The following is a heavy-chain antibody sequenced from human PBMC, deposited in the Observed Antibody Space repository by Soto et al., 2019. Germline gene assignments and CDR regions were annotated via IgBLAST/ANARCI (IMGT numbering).Heavy chain of an antibody. CDR2: IYYSGST. Sequence: LSLTCTVSGGSISSYYWSWIRQPPGKGLEWIGYIYYSGSTNYNPSLKSRVTISVDTSKNQFSLKLSSVTAADTAVYYCACQPSDYYYYYGMDVWGQGTTVTVSS. CDR1: GGSISSYY. V-gene: IGHV4-59*01. J-gene: IGHJ6*02. CDR3: ACQPSDYYYYYGMDV.